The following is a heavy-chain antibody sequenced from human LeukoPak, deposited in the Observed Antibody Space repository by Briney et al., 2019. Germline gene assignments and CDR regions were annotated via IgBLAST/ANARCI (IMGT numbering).Heavy chain of an antibody. Sequence: PSETLSLTCTVSGGSISSSGYYWSWIRQPPGKGLEWIGYIYYSGSTNYNPSLKSRVTISVDTSKNQFSLKLSSVTAADTAVYYCARVGSSYYSFLGNWFDPWGQGTLVTVSS. V-gene: IGHV4-61*08. J-gene: IGHJ5*02. CDR3: ARVGSSYYSFLGNWFDP. CDR2: IYYSGST. D-gene: IGHD3-10*01. CDR1: GGSISSSGYY.